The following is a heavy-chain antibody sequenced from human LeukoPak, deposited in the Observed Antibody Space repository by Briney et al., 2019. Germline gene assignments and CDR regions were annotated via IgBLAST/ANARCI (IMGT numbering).Heavy chain of an antibody. D-gene: IGHD1-26*01. V-gene: IGHV4-4*07. CDR2: IHTSGST. CDR1: DISISSYY. J-gene: IGHJ5*02. Sequence: SETLSLTCTVSDISISSYYWNWIRQPAGKGLEWIGRIHTSGSTKYNPSLKSRVTMSVDTSKNQFSLKLISVTAADTAVYYCARGQGATVPQVGKNWFDPWGQGTRVIVSS. CDR3: ARGQGATVPQVGKNWFDP.